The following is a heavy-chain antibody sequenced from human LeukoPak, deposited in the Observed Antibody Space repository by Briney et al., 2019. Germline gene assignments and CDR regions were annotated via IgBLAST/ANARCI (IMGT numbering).Heavy chain of an antibody. V-gene: IGHV3-30*02. CDR3: AKGHDYGDSSFDY. Sequence: GGSLRLSCAASGFTFSSYGLHWVRQAPGKGLEWVTFIRYDGSNQYYADSVKGRFAISGDNSKNTLFLQMNSLRAEDTAVYYCAKGHDYGDSSFDYWGQGTLVTVSS. CDR1: GFTFSSYG. D-gene: IGHD4-17*01. J-gene: IGHJ4*02. CDR2: IRYDGSNQ.